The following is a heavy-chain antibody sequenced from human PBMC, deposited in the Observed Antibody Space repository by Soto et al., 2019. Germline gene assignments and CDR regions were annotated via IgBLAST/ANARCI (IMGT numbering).Heavy chain of an antibody. D-gene: IGHD3-10*01. CDR1: GFTFSSYG. V-gene: IGHV3-30*18. Sequence: SLRLSCAASGFTFSSYGMHWVRQAPGKGLEWVAVISYDGSNKYYADSVKGRFTISRDNSKNTLYLQMNSLRAEDTAVYYCAKVFTMVRGVIIKDYYYYYGMDVWGQGTTVTVSS. CDR2: ISYDGSNK. CDR3: AKVFTMVRGVIIKDYYYYYGMDV. J-gene: IGHJ6*02.